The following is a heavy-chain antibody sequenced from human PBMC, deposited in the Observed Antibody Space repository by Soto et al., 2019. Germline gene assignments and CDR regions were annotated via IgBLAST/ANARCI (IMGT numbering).Heavy chain of an antibody. CDR1: GGSISSYY. D-gene: IGHD4-17*01. V-gene: IGHV4-59*01. Sequence: SETLSLTCTVSGGSISSYYWSWIRQPPGKGLEWIGYIYYIGSTNYNPSLKSRVTISVDTSKNQFSLKLSSVTAADTAVYYCARDRWSTVTTFDYWGQGTLVTVSS. CDR3: ARDRWSTVTTFDY. CDR2: IYYIGST. J-gene: IGHJ4*02.